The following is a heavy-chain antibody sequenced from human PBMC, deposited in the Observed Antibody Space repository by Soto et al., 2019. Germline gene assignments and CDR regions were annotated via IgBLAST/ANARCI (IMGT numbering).Heavy chain of an antibody. CDR3: ARGTSVATHFDY. D-gene: IGHD4-17*01. J-gene: IGHJ4*02. V-gene: IGHV1-69*02. CDR2: IIPILGIA. Sequence: QVQLVQSGAEVKKPGSSVKVSCKASGGTFSSYTISWVRQAPGQGLEWMGRIIPILGIANYAQKFQGRVKITADKSTSTAYMERSSLGFEDTAVYYCARGTSVATHFDYWGQGTLVTVSS. CDR1: GGTFSSYT.